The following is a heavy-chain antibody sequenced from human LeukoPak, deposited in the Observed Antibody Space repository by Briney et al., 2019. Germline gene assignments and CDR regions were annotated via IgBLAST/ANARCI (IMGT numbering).Heavy chain of an antibody. J-gene: IGHJ4*02. D-gene: IGHD4-11*01. CDR1: GGTFSSYA. V-gene: IGHV1-69*13. CDR3: ARDRGTTGSFYFDY. CDR2: IIPLFGTV. Sequence: ASVKVSCKASGGTFSSYAISWVRQAPGQGLEWMGGIIPLFGTVNYAQTFQGRVTITADESTSTVYQEVSSLRSEDTAVYYCARDRGTTGSFYFDYWGQGTLVTVSS.